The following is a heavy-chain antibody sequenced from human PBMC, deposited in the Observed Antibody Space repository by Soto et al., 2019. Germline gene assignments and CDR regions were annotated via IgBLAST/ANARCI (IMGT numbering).Heavy chain of an antibody. Sequence: PSDTRSLTCSISAYSVRSGYYWAWIRQPPGKGLEWIGSIDYSGSTYYNPSLKSRVTISVDTSKNHFSLKLGSVTAADTALYYCSRRAPEGFDPWGQGPLVTVSS. CDR1: AYSVRSGYY. J-gene: IGHJ5*02. CDR3: SRRAPEGFDP. V-gene: IGHV4-38-2*01. CDR2: IDYSGST.